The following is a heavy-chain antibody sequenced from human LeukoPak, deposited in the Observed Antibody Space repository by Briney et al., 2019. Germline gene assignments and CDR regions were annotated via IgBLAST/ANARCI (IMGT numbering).Heavy chain of an antibody. D-gene: IGHD3-10*01. J-gene: IGHJ4*02. Sequence: ASVKVSCKASGYTFTSYYMHWVRQAPGQGLEWMGWISAYNGNTNYAQKLQGRVTMTTDTSTSTAYMELRSLRSDDTAVYYCARNYGSGSYLPYFDYWGQGTLVTVSS. CDR2: ISAYNGNT. V-gene: IGHV1-18*04. CDR3: ARNYGSGSYLPYFDY. CDR1: GYTFTSYY.